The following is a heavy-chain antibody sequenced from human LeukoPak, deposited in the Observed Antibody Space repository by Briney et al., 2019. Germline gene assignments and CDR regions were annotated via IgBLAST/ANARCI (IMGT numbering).Heavy chain of an antibody. Sequence: SETLSLTCTVSGDSITSYFWSWIRQPPGKGLEWVGYIFYSGITNYNPSLKSRVTISVDTSKNQFSLKLSSVTAADTAVYYRARETPYGSGSYPFDYWGQGILVTVSS. CDR3: ARETPYGSGSYPFDY. CDR1: GDSITSYF. CDR2: IFYSGIT. V-gene: IGHV4-59*01. J-gene: IGHJ4*02. D-gene: IGHD3-10*01.